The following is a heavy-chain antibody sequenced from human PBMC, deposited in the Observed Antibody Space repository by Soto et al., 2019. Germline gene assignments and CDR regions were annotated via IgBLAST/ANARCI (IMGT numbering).Heavy chain of an antibody. CDR2: INAGNGNT. CDR3: GRCRTDSYAMGV. V-gene: IGHV1-3*01. D-gene: IGHD5-18*01. CDR1: GYTFTSYG. J-gene: IGHJ6*02. Sequence: ASVEVNCKASGYTFTSYGIHWVRQAPGQRLEWTGWINAGNGNTNYAQSVKGRVVMTTDISTNTVYLELRSLRSDDSAIYYCGRCRTDSYAMGVWGQGTTVTVSS.